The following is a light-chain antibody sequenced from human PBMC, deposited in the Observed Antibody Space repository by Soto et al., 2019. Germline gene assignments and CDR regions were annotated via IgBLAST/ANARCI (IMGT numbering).Light chain of an antibody. CDR1: QSVSSNY. Sequence: EIVLTQSTGTLSLSPGERATLSCRASQSVSSNYLAWYQQKPGQAPRLLIYGASSRATGIPDRFSGSGSGTDFTLTISRLEPEDFAVYYCQQYGSSRTFGPGTKVDIK. J-gene: IGKJ3*01. V-gene: IGKV3-20*01. CDR3: QQYGSSRT. CDR2: GAS.